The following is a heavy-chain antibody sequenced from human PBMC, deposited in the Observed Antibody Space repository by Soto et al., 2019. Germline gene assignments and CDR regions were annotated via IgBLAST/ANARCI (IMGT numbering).Heavy chain of an antibody. CDR1: GFTFSSYW. Sequence: GGSLRLSCAASGFTFSSYWMSWVRQAPGKGLEWVANIKQDGSEKYYVDSVKGRFTISIDNAKNSLYLQMNSLRAEDTTVYYCARELRFTFGGVIANYYYYGMDVWGQGTTVTVSS. V-gene: IGHV3-7*01. CDR3: ARELRFTFGGVIANYYYYGMDV. D-gene: IGHD3-16*02. J-gene: IGHJ6*02. CDR2: IKQDGSEK.